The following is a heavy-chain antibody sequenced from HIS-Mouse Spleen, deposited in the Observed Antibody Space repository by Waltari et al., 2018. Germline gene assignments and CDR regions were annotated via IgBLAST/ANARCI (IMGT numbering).Heavy chain of an antibody. CDR2: IYYSGST. CDR1: GGSISSSSYL. Sequence: QLQLQESGPGLVKPSETLSLTCTVSGGSISSSSYLWGRIRQPPGKGLEWIGSIYYSGSTYYNPSLKSRVTISVDTSKNQFSLKLSSVTAADTAVYYCAREIPYSSSWYDWYFDLWGRGTLVTVSS. J-gene: IGHJ2*01. V-gene: IGHV4-39*07. D-gene: IGHD6-13*01. CDR3: AREIPYSSSWYDWYFDL.